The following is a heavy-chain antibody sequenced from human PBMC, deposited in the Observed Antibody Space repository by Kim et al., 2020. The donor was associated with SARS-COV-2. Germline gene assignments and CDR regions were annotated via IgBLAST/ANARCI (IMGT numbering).Heavy chain of an antibody. CDR3: ARDQVGATGY. V-gene: IGHV3-30*01. CDR2: NK. J-gene: IGHJ4*02. D-gene: IGHD1-26*01. Sequence: NKYYADSVKGRFTISRDNSKNTLYLQMNSLRAEDTAVYYCARDQVGATGYWGQGTLVTVSS.